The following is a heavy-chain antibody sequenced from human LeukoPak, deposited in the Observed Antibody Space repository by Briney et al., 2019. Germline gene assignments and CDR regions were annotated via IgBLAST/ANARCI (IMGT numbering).Heavy chain of an antibody. Sequence: PSETLSLTCTVSGGSISSYYWSWIRQPPGKGLEWIGYIYYSGSTYYNPSLKSRVTMSVDTSKNQFSLKLSSVTAVDTAVYYCARTAYCGGDCPLRREERYYGMDVWGQGTTVTVSS. CDR2: IYYSGST. V-gene: IGHV4-59*04. CDR1: GGSISSYY. J-gene: IGHJ6*02. D-gene: IGHD2-21*02. CDR3: ARTAYCGGDCPLRREERYYGMDV.